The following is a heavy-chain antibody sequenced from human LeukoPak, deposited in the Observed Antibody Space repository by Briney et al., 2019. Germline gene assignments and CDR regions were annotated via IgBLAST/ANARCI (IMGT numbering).Heavy chain of an antibody. CDR1: GFTLGNYC. D-gene: IGHD3-22*01. V-gene: IGHV3-7*05. CDR2: INQVGSEK. J-gene: IGHJ4*02. Sequence: PGGSLRLSRAASGFTLGNYCMTWVRQAPRKGLEWVANINQVGSEKNYVDSVKGRFIISRDNAQSSLFLQMNSLRAEDTAIYYCARLSLEGEESSVYRSFDYWGQGTLVTVSS. CDR3: ARLSLEGEESSVYRSFDY.